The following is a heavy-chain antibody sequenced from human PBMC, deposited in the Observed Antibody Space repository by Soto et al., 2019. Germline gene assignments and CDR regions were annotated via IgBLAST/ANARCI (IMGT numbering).Heavy chain of an antibody. CDR1: GFLFSAFG. J-gene: IGHJ4*02. Sequence: QVQLVESGGGVVQPGRSLRLSCAASGFLFSAFGIHWVRQAPGKGLEWVAFLSHDGSNKYYADSVRGRFTISRDNSKNTVYLQMNSLRADDTAVYYCARDRDGGTHTYFDNWGQGTRVTVSS. D-gene: IGHD1-26*01. CDR3: ARDRDGGTHTYFDN. V-gene: IGHV3-30*03. CDR2: LSHDGSNK.